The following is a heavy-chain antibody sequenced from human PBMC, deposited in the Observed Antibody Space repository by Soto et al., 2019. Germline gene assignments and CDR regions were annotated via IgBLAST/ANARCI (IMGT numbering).Heavy chain of an antibody. CDR3: ARDYVWGSYRGYYGMDV. V-gene: IGHV1-2*04. J-gene: IGHJ6*02. CDR1: GYTFTGYY. D-gene: IGHD3-16*02. Sequence: ASVKVSCKASGYTFTGYYMHWVRQAPGQGLEWMGWINPNSGGTNYAQKFQGWVTMTRDTSISTAYMELSRLRSDDTAVYYCARDYVWGSYRGYYGMDVWGQGTTVTV. CDR2: INPNSGGT.